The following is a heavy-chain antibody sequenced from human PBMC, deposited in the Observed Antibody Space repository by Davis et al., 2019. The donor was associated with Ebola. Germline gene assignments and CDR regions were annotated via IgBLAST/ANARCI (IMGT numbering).Heavy chain of an antibody. CDR3: ASGLWFRELSD. D-gene: IGHD3-10*01. J-gene: IGHJ4*02. Sequence: ASVKVSCKASGGTFSSCAISWVRQAPGQGLEWMGWINPNSGGTNYAQKFQGWVTMTRDTSISTAYMELSRLRSDDTAVYYCASGLWFRELSDWGQGTLVTVSS. CDR2: INPNSGGT. V-gene: IGHV1-2*04. CDR1: GGTFSSCA.